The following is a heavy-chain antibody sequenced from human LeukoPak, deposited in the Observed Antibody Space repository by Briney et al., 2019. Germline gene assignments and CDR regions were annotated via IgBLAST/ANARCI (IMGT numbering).Heavy chain of an antibody. D-gene: IGHD6-6*01. J-gene: IGHJ5*02. CDR3: ARGRDLSSIAARRFDP. CDR1: GGSFSGYY. Sequence: SETLSLTXAVYGGSFSGYYWSWIRQPPGKGLEWIGEINHSGSTNYNPSLKSRVTISVDTSKNQFSLKLSSVTAADTAVYYCARGRDLSSIAARRFDPWGQGTLVTVSS. CDR2: INHSGST. V-gene: IGHV4-34*01.